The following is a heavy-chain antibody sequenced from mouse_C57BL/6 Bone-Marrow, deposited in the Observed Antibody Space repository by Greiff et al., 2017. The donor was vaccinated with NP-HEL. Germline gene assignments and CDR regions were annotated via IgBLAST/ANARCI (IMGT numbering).Heavy chain of an antibody. J-gene: IGHJ4*01. CDR2: IYPGAGGT. CDR1: GYAFSSSW. CDR3: ARDSTVVAPHYYAMDY. Sequence: VQLQQSGPELVKPGASVKISCKASGYAFSSSWMNWVKQRPGTGLAWIGRIYPGAGGTNYNGKFQGKATLTADKSSSTAYMQLSSLTSDDSAFYFCARDSTVVAPHYYAMDYWGQGTSVTVSA. V-gene: IGHV1-82*01. D-gene: IGHD1-1*01.